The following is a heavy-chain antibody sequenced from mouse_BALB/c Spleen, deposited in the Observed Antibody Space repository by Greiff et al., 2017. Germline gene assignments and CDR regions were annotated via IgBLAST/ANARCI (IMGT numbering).Heavy chain of an antibody. Sequence: EVMLVESGGGLVQPGGSLKLSCAASGFTFSSYTMSWVRQTPEKRLEWVAYISNGGGSTYYPDTVKGRFTISRDNAKNTLYLQMSSLKSEDTAMYYCARQATYRDWFAYWGQGTLVTVSA. J-gene: IGHJ3*01. V-gene: IGHV5-12-2*01. CDR3: ARQATYRDWFAY. CDR2: ISNGGGST. CDR1: GFTFSSYT. D-gene: IGHD5-1*01.